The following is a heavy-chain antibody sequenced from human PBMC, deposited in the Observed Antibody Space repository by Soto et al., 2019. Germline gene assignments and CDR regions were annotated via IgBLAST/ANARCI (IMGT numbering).Heavy chain of an antibody. CDR3: AREYSNSPEAFDF. Sequence: PSETLSLTCTVSGGSVNYDSYYWSWIRQPPGKGLEWIGYIYYTGSTNYNPSLKSRVTISVDTSRNQFSLRLTSVTAADTAVFYCAREYSNSPEAFDFWGQGTLVTVSS. V-gene: IGHV4-61*01. CDR1: GGSVNYDSYY. D-gene: IGHD1-26*01. CDR2: IYYTGST. J-gene: IGHJ4*02.